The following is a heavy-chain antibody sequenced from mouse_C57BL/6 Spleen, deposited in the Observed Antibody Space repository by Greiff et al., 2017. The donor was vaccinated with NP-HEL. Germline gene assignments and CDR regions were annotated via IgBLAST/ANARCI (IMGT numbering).Heavy chain of an antibody. CDR2: IYPGDGDT. V-gene: IGHV1-80*01. J-gene: IGHJ3*01. CDR3: ARETTVVPFAY. CDR1: GYAFSSYW. Sequence: VQLQQSGAELVQPGASVKISCKASGYAFSSYWMNWVKQRPGKGLEWIGQIYPGDGDTNYNGKFKGKATLTADKSSSTAYMQLSSLTSEDSAVYFCARETTVVPFAYWGQGTLVTVSA. D-gene: IGHD1-1*01.